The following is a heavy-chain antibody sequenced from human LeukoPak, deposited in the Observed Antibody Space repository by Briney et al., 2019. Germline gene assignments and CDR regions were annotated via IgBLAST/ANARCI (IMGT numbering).Heavy chain of an antibody. CDR3: ATPPRDYGGNSGAFDI. CDR1: GGSISSSSYY. Sequence: SETLSLTCTVSGGSISSSSYYWGWIRQPPGRGLEWIGSIYYSRSTYYNPSLKSRVTISVDTSKNQFSLKLSSVTAADTAVYYCATPPRDYGGNSGAFDIWGQGTMVTVSS. D-gene: IGHD4-23*01. CDR2: IYYSRST. J-gene: IGHJ3*02. V-gene: IGHV4-39*01.